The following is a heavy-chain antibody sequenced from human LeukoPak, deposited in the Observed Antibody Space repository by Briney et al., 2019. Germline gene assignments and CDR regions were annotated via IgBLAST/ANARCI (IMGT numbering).Heavy chain of an antibody. CDR2: IYYSGST. CDR1: GGSISSYY. D-gene: IGHD3-10*01. V-gene: IGHV4-59*01. J-gene: IGHJ5*02. CDR3: ARSTRSWFDP. Sequence: PSETLSLTCTVSGGSISSYYWSWIRQPPGKGLEWIGYIYYSGSTNYNPSLKSRVTISVETPNNQFSLKLSSLTAADTAIYYCARSTRSWFDPWGQGTLVTVSS.